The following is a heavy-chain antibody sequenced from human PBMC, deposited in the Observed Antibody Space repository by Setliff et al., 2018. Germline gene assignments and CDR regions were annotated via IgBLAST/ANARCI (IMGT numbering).Heavy chain of an antibody. D-gene: IGHD3-22*01. V-gene: IGHV4-39*06. CDR2: LFDGGSA. CDR3: ARDPHYDPTYSLPGHAFDF. CDR1: AGSISSSSYY. Sequence: SETLSLTCTVSAGSISSSSYYWGWIRQPPGKGLEWIGSLFDGGSAYYSPSLKSRASISLDASKNQFALKLTSATAADTAVYYCARDPHYDPTYSLPGHAFDFWGQGIMVTVSS. J-gene: IGHJ3*01.